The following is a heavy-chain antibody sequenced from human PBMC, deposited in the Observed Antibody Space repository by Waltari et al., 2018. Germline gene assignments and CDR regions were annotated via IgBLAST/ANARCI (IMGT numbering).Heavy chain of an antibody. CDR3: AKDRRSVVVPAAMGY. J-gene: IGHJ4*02. D-gene: IGHD2-2*01. CDR2: IRYDGSNK. V-gene: IGHV3-30*02. Sequence: QVQLVESGGGVVQPGGSLRLSCAASGFTFSSYGMHWVRQAPGKGLEWVAFIRYDGSNKYYADSVKGRITISRDNSKNTLYLQMNSLRAEDTAVYYCAKDRRSVVVPAAMGYWGQGTLVTVSS. CDR1: GFTFSSYG.